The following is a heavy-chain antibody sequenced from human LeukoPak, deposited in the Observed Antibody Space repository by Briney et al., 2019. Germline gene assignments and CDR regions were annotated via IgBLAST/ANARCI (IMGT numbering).Heavy chain of an antibody. CDR1: GGSISSTTSY. V-gene: IGHV4-39*01. CDR2: IYYSGST. Sequence: SETLSLTCAVSGGSISSTTSYWGWIRQSPAKGLEWIGRIYYSGSTFYNPSLKSRVTISVDTSKNQLSLRLSSVTAADTAVYYCARHGSTDYFDYWGQGTLVTVSS. CDR3: ARHGSTDYFDY. D-gene: IGHD2-2*03. J-gene: IGHJ4*02.